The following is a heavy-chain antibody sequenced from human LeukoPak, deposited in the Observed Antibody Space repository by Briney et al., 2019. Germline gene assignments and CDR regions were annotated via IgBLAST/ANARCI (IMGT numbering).Heavy chain of an antibody. CDR2: ISYSGTT. CDR3: ARALSGRRLFDY. J-gene: IGHJ4*02. Sequence: SETLSLTCTVSGGSVSSDHWSWIRQPPGKGLEWIGYISYSGTTNYNPSLKSRVTISVDTSKNQFSLNLSSVTAADTAVYYCARALSGRRLFDYWGQGTLVTVSS. V-gene: IGHV4-59*02. CDR1: GGSVSSDH. D-gene: IGHD3-3*01.